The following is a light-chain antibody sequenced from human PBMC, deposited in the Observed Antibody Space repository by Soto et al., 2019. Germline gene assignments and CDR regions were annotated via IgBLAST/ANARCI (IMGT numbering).Light chain of an antibody. CDR1: QSIRNW. CDR3: LQHNSYRRT. Sequence: DIQMTKSHSTLSASVGDRVTITCRASQSIRNWLAWYQDKTGKAPKLLIYGASRLESRVPSRISGSGSGTEFTLTISSVQPEDLATYYCLQHNSYRRTVGQVTKVESK. V-gene: IGKV1-5*01. J-gene: IGKJ1*01. CDR2: GAS.